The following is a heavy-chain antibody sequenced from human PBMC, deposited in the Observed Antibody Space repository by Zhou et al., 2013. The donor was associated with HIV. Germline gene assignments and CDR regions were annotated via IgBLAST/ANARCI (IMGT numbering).Heavy chain of an antibody. CDR2: IIPIFGTA. V-gene: IGHV1-69*05. CDR3: ASSWEAAGGPSGY. J-gene: IGHJ4*02. CDR1: GYNFVSFG. D-gene: IGHD1-26*01. Sequence: VQSGGEMKKPGDSVRVSCQASGYNFVSFGINWVRKAPGQGLEWMGGIIPIFGTANYAQKFQGRVTITTDESTSTAYMELSSLRSEDTAVYYCASSWEAAGGPSGYWGQGTLVTVSS.